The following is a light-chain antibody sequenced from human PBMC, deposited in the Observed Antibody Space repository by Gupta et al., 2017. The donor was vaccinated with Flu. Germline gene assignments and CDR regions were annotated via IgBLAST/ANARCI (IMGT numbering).Light chain of an antibody. J-gene: IGLJ2*01. CDR1: SSDVGGYNY. CDR2: EVS. CDR3: SSYTSSSTVV. V-gene: IGLV2-14*01. Sequence: QSALTQPVSVSGSPGQSITISCTGTSSDVGGYNYVSWYQQHPGKDPKLMIYEVSNRPSGVSNRFSGSKSGNTASLTISGLQAEDEAHYYGSSYTSSSTVVFGGGTKLTVL.